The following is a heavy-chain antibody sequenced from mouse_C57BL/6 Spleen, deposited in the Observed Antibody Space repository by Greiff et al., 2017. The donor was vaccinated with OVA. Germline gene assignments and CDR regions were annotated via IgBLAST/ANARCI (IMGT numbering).Heavy chain of an antibody. J-gene: IGHJ1*03. V-gene: IGHV1-53*01. CDR2: INPSNGGT. D-gene: IGHD1-1*01. Sequence: VQLQQPGTELVKPGASVTLSCKASGYTFTSYWMHWVKQRPGPGLEWIGNINPSNGGTNYNEKFKSKATLTVAKSSSTAYMQLSSLTSEDSSVYDCAHSYGSCYCYVDVWGTGTTVTVSS. CDR1: GYTFTSYW. CDR3: AHSYGSCYCYVDV.